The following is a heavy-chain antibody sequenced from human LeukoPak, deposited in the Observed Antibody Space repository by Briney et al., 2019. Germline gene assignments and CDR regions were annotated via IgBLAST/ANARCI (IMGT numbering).Heavy chain of an antibody. J-gene: IGHJ4*02. CDR2: INQDGSEK. CDR3: ARAGALWFGESKFDS. D-gene: IGHD3-10*01. Sequence: GGSLRISCAASGFTFSSYWMSWVRQAPGKGLEWVANINQDGSEKYYVDSVKGRFTISRDNAKNSLYLQMNSLRAEDTAVYYCARAGALWFGESKFDSWGQGTLVTVSS. V-gene: IGHV3-7*03. CDR1: GFTFSSYW.